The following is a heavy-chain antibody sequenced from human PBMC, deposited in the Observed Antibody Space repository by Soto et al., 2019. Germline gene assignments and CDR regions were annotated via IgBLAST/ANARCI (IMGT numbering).Heavy chain of an antibody. CDR3: AGDPRFRSWIIGSGEIDY. V-gene: IGHV3-30-3*01. CDR1: GFTFSSYS. D-gene: IGHD6-13*01. J-gene: IGHJ4*01. Sequence: GGSLRLSCAASGFTFSSYSMHWVRPAPGEGLEWVAVISSDGSHKYYADSVKGRFTISRDNSKTTLYLQMNCLRAEETAVYYYAGDPRFRSWIIGSGEIDYWGQGTLVTVSS. CDR2: ISSDGSHK.